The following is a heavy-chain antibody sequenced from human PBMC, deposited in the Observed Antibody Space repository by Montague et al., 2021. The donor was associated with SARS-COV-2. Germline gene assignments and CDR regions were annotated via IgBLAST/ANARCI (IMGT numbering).Heavy chain of an antibody. Sequence: SLRLSCAASGFTFSNYWMHWVRQAPGEGPVWVSLISSDGRTTSYVDSVKGRFTISRDNARNTLYLQMTSLRADDTAVYYCAREVFKEGDYWGQGTLVTVSS. CDR2: ISSDGRTT. V-gene: IGHV3-74*01. CDR3: AREVFKEGDY. D-gene: IGHD1-14*01. J-gene: IGHJ4*02. CDR1: GFTFSNYW.